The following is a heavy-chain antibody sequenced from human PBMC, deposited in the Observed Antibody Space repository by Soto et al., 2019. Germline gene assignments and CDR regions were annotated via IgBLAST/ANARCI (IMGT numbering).Heavy chain of an antibody. V-gene: IGHV3-30-3*01. CDR3: ARAGPQIVAAGLEYFQH. Sequence: PGGSLRLSCAASGFTFSSYAMHWVRQAPGKGLEWVAVISYDGSNKYYADSVKGRFTISRDNSKNTLYLQMNSLRAEDTAVYYCARAGPQIVAAGLEYFQHWGQGTLVTVSS. J-gene: IGHJ1*01. D-gene: IGHD6-13*01. CDR2: ISYDGSNK. CDR1: GFTFSSYA.